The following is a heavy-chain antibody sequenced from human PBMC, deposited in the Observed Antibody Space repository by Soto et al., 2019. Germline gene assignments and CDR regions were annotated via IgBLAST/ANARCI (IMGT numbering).Heavy chain of an antibody. CDR2: IRSKVNTYAT. Sequence: EVQLVESGGGLVQPGGSLKLSCAASGFTFSDSAIHWVRQASGKGLEWVGRIRSKVNTYATIYAASVKGRFTISRDDSMNMAYLQMDSLESEDTAVYYCTRRRDWTAMDPLDYWGQGTLVTVSS. D-gene: IGHD5-18*01. CDR3: TRRRDWTAMDPLDY. J-gene: IGHJ4*02. V-gene: IGHV3-73*02. CDR1: GFTFSDSA.